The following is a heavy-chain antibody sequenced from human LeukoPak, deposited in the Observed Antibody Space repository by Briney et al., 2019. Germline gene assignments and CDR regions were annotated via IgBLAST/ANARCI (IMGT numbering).Heavy chain of an antibody. Sequence: SETLSLTCAVYGGSFSGYYWSWIRQPPGEGLEWIGEINHSGSTNYNPSLKSRVTISVDTSKNQFSLKLSSVTAADTAVYYCARSSRITMIVVVIKRAFDYWGQGTLVTVSS. CDR3: ARSSRITMIVVVIKRAFDY. CDR1: GGSFSGYY. D-gene: IGHD3-22*01. V-gene: IGHV4-34*01. J-gene: IGHJ4*02. CDR2: INHSGST.